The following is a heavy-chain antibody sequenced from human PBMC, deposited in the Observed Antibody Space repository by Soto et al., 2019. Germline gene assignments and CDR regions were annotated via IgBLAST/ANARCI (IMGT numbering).Heavy chain of an antibody. Sequence: QVQLQQWGAGLLKPSETLSLTCAVYGGSFSGYYWSWIRQPPGKGLEWIGEINHSGSTNYNPSLKSRVTISVDTSKNQFSLKLSSVTAADTAVYYCARGRCSGGSCYSRHFDLWSRGTLVTVSS. V-gene: IGHV4-34*01. J-gene: IGHJ2*01. CDR2: INHSGST. D-gene: IGHD2-15*01. CDR1: GGSFSGYY. CDR3: ARGRCSGGSCYSRHFDL.